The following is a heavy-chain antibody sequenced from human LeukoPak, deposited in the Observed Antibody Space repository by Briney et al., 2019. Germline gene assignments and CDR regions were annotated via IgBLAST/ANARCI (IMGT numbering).Heavy chain of an antibody. J-gene: IGHJ5*02. V-gene: IGHV1-2*02. CDR1: GYTFTGYY. CDR2: INPNSGGT. Sequence: ASVKVSCKASGYTFTGYYMHWVRQAPGQGLEWMGWINPNSGGTNYAQKFQGRVTMTRDTSISTAYMELSRLRSDDTAVYYCAREGYYYDSSGYFGNTGDWFDPWGQGTLVTVSS. CDR3: AREGYYYDSSGYFGNTGDWFDP. D-gene: IGHD3-22*01.